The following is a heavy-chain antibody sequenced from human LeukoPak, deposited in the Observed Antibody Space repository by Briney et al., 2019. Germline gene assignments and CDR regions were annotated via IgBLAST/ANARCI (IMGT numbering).Heavy chain of an antibody. V-gene: IGHV3-23*01. CDR3: AKTTDYSDYSPFHH. CDR1: GFTFSIYV. Sequence: GGSLRLSCAASGFTFSIYVMTWVRQAPGKGLEWVSTVSGSGGTTYHADSVKGRFTVSRDNSRNTLYLQMNSLRVEDTAVYFCAKTTDYSDYSPFHHWGQGTLVTVSS. CDR2: VSGSGGTT. D-gene: IGHD4-11*01. J-gene: IGHJ1*01.